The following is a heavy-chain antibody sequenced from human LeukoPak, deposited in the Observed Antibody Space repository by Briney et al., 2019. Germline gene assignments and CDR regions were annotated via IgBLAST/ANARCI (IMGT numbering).Heavy chain of an antibody. D-gene: IGHD2-8*01. CDR1: GFTFSDYY. J-gene: IGHJ6*02. CDR3: ARVRKMVYAIPYYYYGMDV. CDR2: ISSSGSTI. Sequence: GGSLRLSCAASGFTFSDYYMSWIRQAPGKGLEWVSYISSSGSTIYYADSVKDRFTISRDNAKNSLYLQMNSLRAEDTAVYYCARVRKMVYAIPYYYYGMDVWGQGTTVTVSS. V-gene: IGHV3-11*01.